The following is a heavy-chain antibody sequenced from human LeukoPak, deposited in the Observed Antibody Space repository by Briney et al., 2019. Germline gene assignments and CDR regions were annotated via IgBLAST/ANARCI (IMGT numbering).Heavy chain of an antibody. D-gene: IGHD2-2*01. V-gene: IGHV4-59*12. CDR1: GGSISNYY. J-gene: IGHJ5*02. Sequence: ASETLSLTCTVSGGSISNYYWSWIRQPPGKGLEWIAYIYSSGNTNYNPSLKGRVTISVDTSKNQFSLKLSSVTAADTAVYYCARGLVVPAANQFWFDPWGQGTLVTVSS. CDR3: ARGLVVPAANQFWFDP. CDR2: IYSSGNT.